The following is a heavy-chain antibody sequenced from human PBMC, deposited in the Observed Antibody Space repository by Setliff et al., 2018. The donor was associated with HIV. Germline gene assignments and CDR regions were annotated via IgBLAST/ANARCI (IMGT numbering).Heavy chain of an antibody. CDR1: GATFSTYT. V-gene: IGHV1-69*13. CDR2: IIPILGTADA. CDR3: ARERISSSHPAGHFDS. D-gene: IGHD6-13*01. J-gene: IGHJ4*02. Sequence: SVKVSCKASGATFSTYTINWVRQAPGQGLEWMGGIIPILGTADANYPRKFQGRVTITADESTTTVYMEMSRLTSEDTAIYYCARERISSSHPAGHFDSWGQGTLVTVSS.